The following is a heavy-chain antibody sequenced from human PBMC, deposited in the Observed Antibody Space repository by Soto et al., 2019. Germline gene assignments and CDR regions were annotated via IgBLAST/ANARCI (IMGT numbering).Heavy chain of an antibody. D-gene: IGHD5-12*01. V-gene: IGHV1-18*04. Sequence: QVRLVQSGTEMKRPGASVKVSCEASGYSFSSYGINWVQQAPGQGLEWMGWISPYNGNTNYGQNFQGRVTMTTDTSTSTAYMELRSLTSDDTAVYYCARDLLSWATEAVSSVYWGQGALVTVSS. J-gene: IGHJ4*02. CDR3: ARDLLSWATEAVSSVY. CDR2: ISPYNGNT. CDR1: GYSFSSYG.